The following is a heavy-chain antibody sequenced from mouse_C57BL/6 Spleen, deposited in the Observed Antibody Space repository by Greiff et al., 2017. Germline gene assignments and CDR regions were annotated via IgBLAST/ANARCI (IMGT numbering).Heavy chain of an antibody. D-gene: IGHD1-1*01. CDR3: ARPYGSSYAWFAY. J-gene: IGHJ3*01. Sequence: EVQLQQSGPELVKPGASVKISCKASGYTFTDYYMNWVKQSHGKSLEWIGDINPNYGGTSYNQKFTGKATLTVDKSSSTAYMELRSLTSEDYAVYYCARPYGSSYAWFAYWGKGTLVTVSA. CDR2: INPNYGGT. V-gene: IGHV1-26*01. CDR1: GYTFTDYY.